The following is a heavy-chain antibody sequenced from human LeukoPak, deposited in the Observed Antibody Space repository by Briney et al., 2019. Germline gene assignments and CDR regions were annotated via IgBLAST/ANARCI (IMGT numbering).Heavy chain of an antibody. CDR1: GYTLTELS. D-gene: IGHD3-10*01. J-gene: IGHJ3*02. CDR3: ATPLGDTRWSNAFDI. V-gene: IGHV1-24*01. CDR2: FDPEDGET. Sequence: ASVKVSCKVSGYTLTELSMHWVRQAPGKGLEWMGGFDPEDGETIYAQKFQGRVTMTEDTSTDTAYMELSSLRSEDTAVYYCATPLGDTRWSNAFDIWGQGTMVTVSS.